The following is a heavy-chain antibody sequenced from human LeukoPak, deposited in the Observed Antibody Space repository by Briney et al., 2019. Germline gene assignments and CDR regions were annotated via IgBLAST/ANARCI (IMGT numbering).Heavy chain of an antibody. CDR3: GRDRGRVGATIT. CDR2: IKQDESEK. CDR1: GFTFSDYW. Sequence: GGSLRLSCAAYGFTFSDYWMSWVRQAPGKGLEWVANIKQDESEKYYVDSVKGRFTISRENAKNSLYLQMNSLRAEDTAVYYCGRDRGRVGATITWGQGTLVIVSS. V-gene: IGHV3-7*01. D-gene: IGHD1-26*01. J-gene: IGHJ4*02.